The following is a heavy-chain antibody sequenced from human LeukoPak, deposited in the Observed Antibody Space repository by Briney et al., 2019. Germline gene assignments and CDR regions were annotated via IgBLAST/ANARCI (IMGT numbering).Heavy chain of an antibody. J-gene: IGHJ3*02. Sequence: GGSLRLSCAASGFTFSSYAMSWVRQAPGKGLEWVSAISGSGGSTYYADSVKGRFTISRDNSKNTLYLQMNSLRVEDTAVYYCAKELLWFGELLSDDAFDIRGQGTMVTVSS. CDR1: GFTFSSYA. V-gene: IGHV3-23*01. CDR3: AKELLWFGELLSDDAFDI. CDR2: ISGSGGST. D-gene: IGHD3-10*01.